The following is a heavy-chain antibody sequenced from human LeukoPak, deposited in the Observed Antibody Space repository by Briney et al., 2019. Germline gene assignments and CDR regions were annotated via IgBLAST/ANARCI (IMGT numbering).Heavy chain of an antibody. J-gene: IGHJ4*02. D-gene: IGHD1-26*01. CDR1: GFTVSSNY. CDR3: ARDGVGATGFDY. Sequence: GGSLRLSCAASGFTVSSNYMSWVRQAPGKGLEWVSVIYSGGSTYYADSVKGRFTISRDNSKNTLYLQMSSLRAEDTAVHYCARDGVGATGFDYWGQGTLVTVSS. CDR2: IYSGGST. V-gene: IGHV3-66*02.